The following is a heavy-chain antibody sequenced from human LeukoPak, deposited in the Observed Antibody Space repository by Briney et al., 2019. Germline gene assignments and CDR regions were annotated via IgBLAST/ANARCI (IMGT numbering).Heavy chain of an antibody. CDR2: IYSGGST. CDR1: GFTVSSNY. D-gene: IGHD4-17*01. V-gene: IGHV3-53*05. CDR3: AKDLGDYGDQALDY. J-gene: IGHJ4*02. Sequence: GGSLRLSCAASGFTVSSNYMSWVRQAPGKGLEWVSVIYSGGSTYYADSVKGRFTISRDNSKNTLYLQMNSLRAEDTAVYYCAKDLGDYGDQALDYWGQGTLVTVSS.